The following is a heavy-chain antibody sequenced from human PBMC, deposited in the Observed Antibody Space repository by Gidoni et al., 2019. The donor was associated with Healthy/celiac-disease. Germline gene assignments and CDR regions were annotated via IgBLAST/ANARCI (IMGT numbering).Heavy chain of an antibody. D-gene: IGHD6-13*01. CDR3: AKDAQQLVRAWPPYNWFDP. Sequence: EVQLLASGGGLVQPEGSLRLSCAASGVTFRRMGMSWVSQAPGKGLEWVAAISGSGGSTYYADAVKGRFTISRDQSKNTRYLQMNSLRAEDTAVYYCAKDAQQLVRAWPPYNWFDPWGQGTLVTVSS. V-gene: IGHV3-23*01. CDR2: ISGSGGST. CDR1: GVTFRRMG. J-gene: IGHJ5*02.